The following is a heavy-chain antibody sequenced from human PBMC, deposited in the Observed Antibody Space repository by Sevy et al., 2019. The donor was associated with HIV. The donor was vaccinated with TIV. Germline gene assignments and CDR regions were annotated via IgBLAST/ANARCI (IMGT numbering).Heavy chain of an antibody. D-gene: IGHD3-16*01. J-gene: IGHJ6*02. V-gene: IGHV3-21*01. Sequence: GGSLRLSCAASGFTFSSYSMNWVRQAPGKGLEWVSSISSSSSYIYYADSVKGRFTISRDNAKNSLYLQINSLRAEDTAVYYCATSGGFNYYGMDVWGQGTTVTVSS. CDR3: ATSGGFNYYGMDV. CDR1: GFTFSSYS. CDR2: ISSSSSYI.